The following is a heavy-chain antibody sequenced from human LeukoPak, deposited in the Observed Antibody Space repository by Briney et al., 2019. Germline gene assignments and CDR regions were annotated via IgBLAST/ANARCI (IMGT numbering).Heavy chain of an antibody. Sequence: SVKVSCKASGGTFSSYAISCVRQAPGQGLEWMGRIIPIFGIANYAQKFQGRVTITADKSTSTAYMELSSLSSEDTAVYYCASGTTVVTALDYWGQGTLVTVSS. V-gene: IGHV1-69*04. CDR2: IIPIFGIA. CDR1: GGTFSSYA. J-gene: IGHJ4*02. CDR3: ASGTTVVTALDY. D-gene: IGHD4-23*01.